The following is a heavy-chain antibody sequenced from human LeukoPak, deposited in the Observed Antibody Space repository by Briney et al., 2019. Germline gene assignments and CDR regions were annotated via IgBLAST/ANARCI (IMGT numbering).Heavy chain of an antibody. J-gene: IGHJ4*02. D-gene: IGHD6-13*01. CDR3: ARDIDAAGLVLDY. CDR1: GFSFCSYW. CDR2: MKYDGSEK. Sequence: GGSLRLYCAAAGFSFCSYWMRWVRQAPGQGLVWVANMKYDGSEKYYVDSVKGRFTISRDNAKNSLYLQMHSLRAEDTAVYYCARDIDAAGLVLDYWGQGTLVTVSS. V-gene: IGHV3-7*01.